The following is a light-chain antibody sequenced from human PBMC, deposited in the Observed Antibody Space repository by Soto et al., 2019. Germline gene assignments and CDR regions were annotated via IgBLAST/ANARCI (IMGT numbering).Light chain of an antibody. Sequence: EIVLTQSPATLSLSPGERATLSCRASQSVSSYLAWYQQKPGQAPRLLIYDASNRATGIPARFSGSGSGTDFTLTISSLEPEDFAFYYCQQRSNWQGYTFGQGTKLEIK. V-gene: IGKV3-11*01. CDR2: DAS. CDR1: QSVSSY. J-gene: IGKJ2*01. CDR3: QQRSNWQGYT.